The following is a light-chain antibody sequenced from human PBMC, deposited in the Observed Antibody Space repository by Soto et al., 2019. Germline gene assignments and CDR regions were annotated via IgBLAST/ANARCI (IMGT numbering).Light chain of an antibody. CDR1: SSDVGGYKY. Sequence: QSALTQPASVSGSPGQSITISCTGTSSDVGGYKYVSWYQQHPGKAPKLLIYEVSNRPPGVSNRFSGSKSGNTASLTISGLQAEDEADYYCSSYTSSSTVVFGGGTKLTVL. V-gene: IGLV2-14*01. CDR3: SSYTSSSTVV. CDR2: EVS. J-gene: IGLJ2*01.